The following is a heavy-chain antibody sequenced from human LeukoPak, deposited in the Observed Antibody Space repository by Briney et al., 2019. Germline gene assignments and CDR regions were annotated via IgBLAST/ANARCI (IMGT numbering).Heavy chain of an antibody. J-gene: IGHJ6*02. CDR1: GGSISSGDYY. CDR2: IYYSGST. CDR3: ASVGIAAAGPKPYYYYGMDV. V-gene: IGHV4-30-4*08. Sequence: SETLTLTCTVSGGSISSGDYYWSWIRQPPGKGLEWIGYIYYSGSTYYNPSHKSRVTISVDTSKNQFSLKLSSVTAADTAVYYCASVGIAAAGPKPYYYYGMDVWGQGTTVTVSS. D-gene: IGHD6-13*01.